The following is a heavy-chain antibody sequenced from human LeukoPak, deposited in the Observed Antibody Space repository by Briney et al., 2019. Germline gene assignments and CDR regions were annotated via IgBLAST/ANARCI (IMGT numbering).Heavy chain of an antibody. Sequence: GGSLRLSCAASGFTFSSYAMSWVRQAPGKGLVWVSRINSDGSSTSYADSVKGRFTISRDNAKNTLYLQMNSLRAEDTAVYYCARDDGDYYFDYWGQGTLVTVSS. CDR2: INSDGSST. V-gene: IGHV3-74*01. J-gene: IGHJ4*02. D-gene: IGHD4-17*01. CDR3: ARDDGDYYFDY. CDR1: GFTFSSYA.